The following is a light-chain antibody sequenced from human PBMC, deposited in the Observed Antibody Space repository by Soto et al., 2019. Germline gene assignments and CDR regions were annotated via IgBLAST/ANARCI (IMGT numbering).Light chain of an antibody. Sequence: EIVMTQSPATLSVSPGERATLSCMASRSVSTNLAWYQQRPGQAPRLLIYGASTRATGVPARFSGSGSGTEFTLTISSMQSEDFAVYYCQQYNNWPPLTFGGGTKVEIK. J-gene: IGKJ4*01. CDR3: QQYNNWPPLT. CDR1: RSVSTN. V-gene: IGKV3-15*01. CDR2: GAS.